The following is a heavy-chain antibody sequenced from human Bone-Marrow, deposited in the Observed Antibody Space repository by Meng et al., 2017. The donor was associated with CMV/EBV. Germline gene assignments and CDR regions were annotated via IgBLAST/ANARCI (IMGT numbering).Heavy chain of an antibody. CDR2: INHSGST. CDR3: ARSVKGIFGVVKGRGESDYYGMDV. V-gene: IGHV4-34*01. Sequence: SETLSLTCAVYGGSFSGYYWSWIRQPPGKGLEWIGEINHSGSTNYNPSLKSRVTISVDTSKNQFSLKLSSVTAADTAVYYCARSVKGIFGVVKGRGESDYYGMDVWGQGTTVTVSS. J-gene: IGHJ6*02. CDR1: GGSFSGYY. D-gene: IGHD3-3*01.